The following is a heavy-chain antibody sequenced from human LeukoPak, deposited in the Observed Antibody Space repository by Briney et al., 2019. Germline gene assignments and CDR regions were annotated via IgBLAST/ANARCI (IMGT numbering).Heavy chain of an antibody. Sequence: PGGSLRLSCAASGFTVSSNYMSWVRQAPGKGLEWVSVIYSGGSTYYADSVKGRFTISRDNSKNTLYLQMNSLRAEDTAVYYCARVHGSGNYLRDYWGQGTLVTVSS. J-gene: IGHJ4*02. D-gene: IGHD3-10*01. CDR3: ARVHGSGNYLRDY. V-gene: IGHV3-66*01. CDR2: IYSGGST. CDR1: GFTVSSNY.